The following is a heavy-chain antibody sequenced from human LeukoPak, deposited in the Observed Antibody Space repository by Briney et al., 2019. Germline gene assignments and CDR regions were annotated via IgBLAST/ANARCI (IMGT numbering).Heavy chain of an antibody. Sequence: PGGSLRLSCAASGFTVSSNYMSWVRQGPGKGLEWVSVIYSGGSTYYADSVKGRFTISRDNSKNTLYLQMNSLRAEDTAVYYCAREAAFSSSPVNWLDPWGQGTLVTVSS. CDR2: IYSGGST. V-gene: IGHV3-53*01. D-gene: IGHD6-13*01. J-gene: IGHJ5*02. CDR1: GFTVSSNY. CDR3: AREAAFSSSPVNWLDP.